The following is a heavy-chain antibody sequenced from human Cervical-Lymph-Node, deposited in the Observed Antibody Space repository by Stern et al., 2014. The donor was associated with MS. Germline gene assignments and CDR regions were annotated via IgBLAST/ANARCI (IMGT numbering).Heavy chain of an antibody. CDR1: GFTFNSYV. V-gene: IGHV3-30-3*01. D-gene: IGHD2-2*01. CDR2: ISHDGSNK. CDR3: ARDEGGSSSWWGDYYYHMDV. J-gene: IGHJ6*02. Sequence: VQLVESGGGVVQPGRSLTVSCAASGFTFNSYVMHWVRQAPGRGLEWVAVISHDGSNKYYADSVKGRLTIFRENYKNMLYLEMNSLRAEDTAVYYCARDEGGSSSWWGDYYYHMDVWGQGTTVTVSS.